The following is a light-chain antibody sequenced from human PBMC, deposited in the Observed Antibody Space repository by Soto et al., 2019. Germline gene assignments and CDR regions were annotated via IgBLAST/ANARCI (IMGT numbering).Light chain of an antibody. CDR2: AAS. J-gene: IGKJ1*01. Sequence: DIQMTQSPSSLSASVGDRVTITCRASQSVNSYLNWYQHKPGKAPKLLIYAASSLQSGVPSRFSGSGSGTDFTLTISSLQPEDFATYYCQQSYSFPPWTFGQGTKVDIK. V-gene: IGKV1-39*01. CDR3: QQSYSFPPWT. CDR1: QSVNSY.